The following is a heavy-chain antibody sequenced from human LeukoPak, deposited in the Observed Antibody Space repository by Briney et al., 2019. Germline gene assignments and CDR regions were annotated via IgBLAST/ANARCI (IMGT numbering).Heavy chain of an antibody. D-gene: IGHD6-19*01. CDR3: ARDLSAAFDS. J-gene: IGHJ4*02. V-gene: IGHV3-33*01. CDR1: GFPFSSYG. CDR2: LVYDERIE. Sequence: GGSLRLSCAASGFPFSSYGMHWVRQAPGKGLEWVARLVYDERIEYANSVKGRFSISRDNSKNTLFLDMSDLRVEDTAVYYCARDLSAAFDSWGQGVLVTVSS.